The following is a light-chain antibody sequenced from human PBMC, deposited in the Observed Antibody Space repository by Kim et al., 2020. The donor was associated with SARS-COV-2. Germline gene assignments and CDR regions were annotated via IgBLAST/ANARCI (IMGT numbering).Light chain of an antibody. V-gene: IGKV1-6*01. CDR2: AAS. CDR3: LQDYNYPLT. Sequence: AIQMTQSPSSLSASVGDRVTITCRASQGIRNDLGWYQQKPGKAPKLLISAASSLHSGVPSRFSGSGSGTDFTLTISSLQPEDFATYYCLQDYNYPLTFGPGTKVDIK. CDR1: QGIRND. J-gene: IGKJ3*01.